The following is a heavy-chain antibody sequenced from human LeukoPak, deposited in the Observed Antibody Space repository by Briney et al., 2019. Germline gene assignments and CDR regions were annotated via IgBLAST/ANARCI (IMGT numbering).Heavy chain of an antibody. CDR2: ISAYNGNT. CDR1: GHTLSELT. CDR3: ARDDNDYYGSGSYYRGSDWFDP. J-gene: IGHJ5*02. Sequence: GASVKVSCKVSGHTLSELTMYWVRQAPGQGLEWMGWISAYNGNTNYAQKFQGRVTMTTDTSTSTAYMELRSLRSDDTAVYYCARDDNDYYGSGSYYRGSDWFDPWGQGTLVTVSS. V-gene: IGHV1-18*01. D-gene: IGHD3-10*01.